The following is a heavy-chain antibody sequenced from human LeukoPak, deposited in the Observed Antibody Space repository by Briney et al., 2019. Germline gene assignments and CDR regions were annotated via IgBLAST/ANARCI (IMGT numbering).Heavy chain of an antibody. Sequence: VASVTVSCTVSGYTLTELSMHWVRQAPGKGLEWMGGFDPEDGETIYAQKLQGRVTMTEDTSTDTAYMELSSLRSEDTAVYYCATRGGYYSGMDVWGQGTTVTVSS. D-gene: IGHD3-22*01. CDR1: GYTLTELS. CDR3: ATRGGYYSGMDV. CDR2: FDPEDGET. J-gene: IGHJ6*02. V-gene: IGHV1-24*01.